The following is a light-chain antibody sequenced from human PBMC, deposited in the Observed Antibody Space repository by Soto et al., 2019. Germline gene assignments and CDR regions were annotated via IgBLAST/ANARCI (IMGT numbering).Light chain of an antibody. Sequence: DIQMTQSPSTLSASVGDRVTITCRATQSISIWLAWYQQKPGKAPKLLIYKASSLESGLPSRFSGSGSGTEFTLTISSLQPDDFATYYCQQYGSYRTFGQGTKVEIK. CDR3: QQYGSYRT. CDR2: KAS. V-gene: IGKV1-5*03. CDR1: QSISIW. J-gene: IGKJ1*01.